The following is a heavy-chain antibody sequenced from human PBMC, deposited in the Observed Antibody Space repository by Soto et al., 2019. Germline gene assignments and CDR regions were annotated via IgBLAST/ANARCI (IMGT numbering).Heavy chain of an antibody. CDR1: GFTFSSYA. D-gene: IGHD6-25*01. CDR3: AKDKAGIAARLEYFQL. V-gene: IGHV3-23*01. J-gene: IGHJ1*01. Sequence: GGSLRLSCAASGFTFSSYAMSWVRQAPGKGLEWVSAISGSGGSTYYADSMKGRFTISRDNSKNTLYLQMNSLRAEDTAVYYCAKDKAGIAARLEYFQLWGQGTLVTVSS. CDR2: ISGSGGST.